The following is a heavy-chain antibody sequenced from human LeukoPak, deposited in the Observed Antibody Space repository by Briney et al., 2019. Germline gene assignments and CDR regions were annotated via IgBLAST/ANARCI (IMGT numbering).Heavy chain of an antibody. J-gene: IGHJ4*02. Sequence: GGSLRLSCAASGFTFSIYWMSWVRQAPGKGLEWVANINQDGGEKYYVDSVKGRFTISRDNAKNSLYLQINSLRVEDTAIYYCARSEAKSTVDYWGQGTLVTVSS. V-gene: IGHV3-7*01. CDR1: GFTFSIYW. CDR3: ARSEAKSTVDY. D-gene: IGHD4/OR15-4a*01. CDR2: INQDGGEK.